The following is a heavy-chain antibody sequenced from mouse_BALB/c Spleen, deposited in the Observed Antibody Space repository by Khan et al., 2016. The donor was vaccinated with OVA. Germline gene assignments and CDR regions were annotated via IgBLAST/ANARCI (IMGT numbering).Heavy chain of an antibody. V-gene: IGHV1S135*01. Sequence: VQLKQSGPELMKPGASVKISCKASGYSFTNYSIHWVIQSPGKSLEWIGYIDPFSGGNTYNQKVKGKATLTVAKSSRTASLHLSTLTSEDSAVYYCARQGFVAGFIYWGLGTLVTVSA. J-gene: IGHJ3*01. CDR1: GYSFTNYS. CDR2: IDPFSGGN. CDR3: ARQGFVAGFIY.